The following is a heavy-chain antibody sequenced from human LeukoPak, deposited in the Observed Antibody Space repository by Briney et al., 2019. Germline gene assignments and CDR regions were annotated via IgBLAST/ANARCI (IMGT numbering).Heavy chain of an antibody. V-gene: IGHV3-30*18. D-gene: IGHD5-18*01. J-gene: IGHJ5*02. Sequence: GGSLRLSCAASGFTFSSYGMHWLRQAPGKELEWVAVISSDESNKFYGDSVKGRFTISRDISKNTLYLQMNSLRAEDTAVYYCAKDKMADTALVANWFDPWGQGTLVTVSS. CDR2: ISSDESNK. CDR1: GFTFSSYG. CDR3: AKDKMADTALVANWFDP.